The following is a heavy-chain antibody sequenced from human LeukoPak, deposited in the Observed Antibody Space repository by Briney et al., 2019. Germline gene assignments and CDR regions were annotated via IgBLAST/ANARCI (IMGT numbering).Heavy chain of an antibody. CDR3: ARAYCTNGVCSAYYFDY. V-gene: IGHV4-4*07. J-gene: IGHJ4*02. Sequence: SETLSLTCTVSGGSISIYYWSWIRQPAGKGLEWIGRIYTSGSTNYNPSLKSRVTMSVDTSKNQFSLKLSSVTAADTAVYYCARAYCTNGVCSAYYFDYWGQGTLVTASS. CDR2: IYTSGST. D-gene: IGHD2-8*01. CDR1: GGSISIYY.